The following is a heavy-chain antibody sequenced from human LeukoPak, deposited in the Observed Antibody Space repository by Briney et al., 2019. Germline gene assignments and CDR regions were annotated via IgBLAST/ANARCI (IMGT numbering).Heavy chain of an antibody. D-gene: IGHD3-10*01. J-gene: IGHJ4*02. V-gene: IGHV3-9*01. CDR1: AFTFDDYA. CDR2: ISWNSGSI. Sequence: PGGSLRLSCAASAFTFDDYAMPCVRHAPGKGREWVSGISWNSGSIGYADSVKGRFTISRDNAKNSLYLQMNSLRAEDTALYYCATLGKWFGRGYYWGQGTLVTASS. CDR3: ATLGKWFGRGYY.